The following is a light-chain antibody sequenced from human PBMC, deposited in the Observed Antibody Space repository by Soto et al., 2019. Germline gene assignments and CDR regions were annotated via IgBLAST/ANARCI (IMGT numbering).Light chain of an antibody. V-gene: IGLV2-23*01. CDR2: EGF. J-gene: IGLJ3*02. CDR1: SSDIGNYNL. Sequence: QSVRTQPASVSGSPGQSITFSCTGTSSDIGNYNLVSWYQQYPGKAPKLIIYEGFKRPSGVSDRFSGSKLGNTASLTISGLQAEDEADYYCFSYATNTTFWAFGGGTKVTVL. CDR3: FSYATNTTFWA.